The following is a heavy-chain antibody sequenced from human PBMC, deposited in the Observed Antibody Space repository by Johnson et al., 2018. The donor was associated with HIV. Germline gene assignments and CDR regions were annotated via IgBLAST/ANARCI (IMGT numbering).Heavy chain of an antibody. Sequence: VQLVESGGGLVQPGGSLRLSCAGSGFTVSRNYMSWVRQAPGTGLEWVSSISGSGGSKYYADSAKGRFTISRDNSKNTLYLQMNSLRAEDTAVHYCAKVRYYDRDAFDIWGPGTLVTVSP. CDR1: GFTVSRNY. CDR2: ISGSGGSK. J-gene: IGHJ3*02. D-gene: IGHD3-22*01. V-gene: IGHV3-23*04. CDR3: AKVRYYDRDAFDI.